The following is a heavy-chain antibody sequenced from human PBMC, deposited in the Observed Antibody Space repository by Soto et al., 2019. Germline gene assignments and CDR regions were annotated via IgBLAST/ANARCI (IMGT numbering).Heavy chain of an antibody. J-gene: IGHJ6*02. Sequence: GESLKISCRGSGYSFTSYWIGWVRQMPGKGLEWMGIIYPGDSDTRYSPSFQGQVTMTRNTSISTAYMELSSLRSEDTAVYYCASPTLDELGQWSMDVWGQGTTVTVSS. D-gene: IGHD7-27*01. CDR1: GYSFTSYW. CDR2: IYPGDSDT. V-gene: IGHV5-51*01. CDR3: ASPTLDELGQWSMDV.